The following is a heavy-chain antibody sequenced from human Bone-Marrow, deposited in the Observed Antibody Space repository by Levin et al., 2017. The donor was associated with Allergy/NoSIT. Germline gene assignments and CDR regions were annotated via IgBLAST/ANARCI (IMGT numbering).Heavy chain of an antibody. CDR2: INPNSGGT. CDR3: ARPLDTAMVTGGAIKPYDY. Sequence: GESLKISCKASGYTFTGYYMHWVRQAPGQGLEWMGWINPNSGGTNYAQKFQGRVTMTRDTSISTAYMELSRLRSDDTAVYYCARPLDTAMVTGGAIKPYDYWGQGTLVTVSS. J-gene: IGHJ4*02. CDR1: GYTFTGYY. D-gene: IGHD5-18*01. V-gene: IGHV1-2*02.